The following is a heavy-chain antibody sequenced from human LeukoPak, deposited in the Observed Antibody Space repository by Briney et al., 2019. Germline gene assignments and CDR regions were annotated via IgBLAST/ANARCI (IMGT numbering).Heavy chain of an antibody. J-gene: IGHJ4*02. D-gene: IGHD6-13*01. Sequence: SETLSLTCTVSGGSISSYYWSWIRQPPGKGLEWIGYIYYSGRTNYNPSLKSRVTISVDTSKNQFSLKLSSVTAADTAVYYCAAAGYYFDYWGQGTLVTVSS. CDR3: AAAGYYFDY. CDR1: GGSISSYY. CDR2: IYYSGRT. V-gene: IGHV4-59*08.